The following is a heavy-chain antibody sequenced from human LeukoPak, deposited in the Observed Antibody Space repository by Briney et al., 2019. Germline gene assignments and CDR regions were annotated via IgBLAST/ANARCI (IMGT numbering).Heavy chain of an antibody. CDR2: MNASSGNA. Sequence: ASVKVSCKASGYTFTSYGINWLRQGTGQGPEWMGWMNASSGNAGYAQKFQGSVTVTRHTSVRTAYIELRSLRSQATAVYYCARVRSRTHSDMCTAFRSFSSDVSYFDYWGQGTLVTVSS. CDR1: GYTFTSYG. D-gene: IGHD2-21*02. J-gene: IGHJ4*02. V-gene: IGHV1-8*01. CDR3: ARVRSRTHSDMCTAFRSFSSDVSYFDY.